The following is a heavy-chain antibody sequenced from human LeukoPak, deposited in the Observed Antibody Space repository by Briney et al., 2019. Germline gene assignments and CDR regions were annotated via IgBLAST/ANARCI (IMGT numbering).Heavy chain of an antibody. D-gene: IGHD3-22*01. CDR3: TTADSSGRFLIDY. CDR1: GFTFSDYY. J-gene: IGHJ4*02. Sequence: GGSLRLSCAASGFTFSDYYMSWIRQAPGKGLEWVGRIKSKTDGGTADYAAPVKGRFTISRDDSKNTLYLQMNSLKTEDTAVYYCTTADSSGRFLIDYWGQGTLVTVSS. CDR2: IKSKTDGGTA. V-gene: IGHV3-15*01.